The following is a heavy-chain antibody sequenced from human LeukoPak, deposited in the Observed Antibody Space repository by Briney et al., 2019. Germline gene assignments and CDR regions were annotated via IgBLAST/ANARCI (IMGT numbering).Heavy chain of an antibody. Sequence: PGGSLRLSCAASGFTVSSNYMSWVRQAPGKGLEWVSAISGSGGSTYYADSVKGRFTISRDNSKNTLYLQMNSLRAEDTAVYYCAKAAYYDILTGYYNDYWGQGTLVTVSS. V-gene: IGHV3-23*01. D-gene: IGHD3-9*01. J-gene: IGHJ4*02. CDR1: GFTVSSNY. CDR2: ISGSGGST. CDR3: AKAAYYDILTGYYNDY.